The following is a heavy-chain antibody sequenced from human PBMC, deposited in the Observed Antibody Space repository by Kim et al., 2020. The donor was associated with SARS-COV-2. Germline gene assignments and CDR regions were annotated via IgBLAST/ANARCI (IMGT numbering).Heavy chain of an antibody. CDR3: AKETPIDGGFLTIDH. J-gene: IGHJ4*02. D-gene: IGHD3-16*01. CDR2: ISGSGSRT. Sequence: GGSLRLSCAASGFTFSSYAMNWVRQAPGKGLEWVSGISGSGSRTYYADSVKGRFTISRDNSKNTLYLQMNSLRDEDTAVYYCAKETPIDGGFLTIDHWGQGTLVTVSS. CDR1: GFTFSSYA. V-gene: IGHV3-23*01.